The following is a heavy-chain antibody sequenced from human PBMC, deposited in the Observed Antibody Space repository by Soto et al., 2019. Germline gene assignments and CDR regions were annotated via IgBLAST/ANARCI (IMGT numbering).Heavy chain of an antibody. J-gene: IGHJ6*02. V-gene: IGHV3-23*01. Sequence: GRSLRLSCAASGFPFSSYAISWVRQAPGRGLEWVAASTGAGGGTYNLEAVKGRFTVSRDNSKKTVYLQLDGLRAEDTAVYYCAKGHSDYQGDYNYYGMDVWGQGTTVTVSS. D-gene: IGHD6-25*01. CDR1: GFPFSSYA. CDR3: AKGHSDYQGDYNYYGMDV. CDR2: STGAGGGT.